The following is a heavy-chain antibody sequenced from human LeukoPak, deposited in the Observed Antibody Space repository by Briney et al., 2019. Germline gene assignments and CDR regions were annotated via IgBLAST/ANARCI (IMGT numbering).Heavy chain of an antibody. CDR3: ARDMYNWNGETVDY. Sequence: GGSLRLSCAASGFTFSSYSMNWVRQAPGKGLEWVSSISSSSSYIYYADSVKGRFTISRDNAKNSLYLQMNSLRAEDTAVYYCARDMYNWNGETVDYWGQGTLVTVSS. D-gene: IGHD1-1*01. V-gene: IGHV3-21*01. CDR2: ISSSSSYI. CDR1: GFTFSSYS. J-gene: IGHJ4*02.